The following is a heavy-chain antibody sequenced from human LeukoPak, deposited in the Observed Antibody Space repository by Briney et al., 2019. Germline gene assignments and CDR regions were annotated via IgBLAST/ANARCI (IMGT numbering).Heavy chain of an antibody. V-gene: IGHV3-7*01. CDR1: GFTFSSYW. Sequence: GGSLRLSCAASGFTFSSYWMTWVRQAPGKGLEWVANIKQDGSEKYYVDSVKGRFTISRDNAKNSLFLQVNSLRAEDTAVYYCARGIRLGYCSSTSCLDAFDIWGQGTMVTVSS. J-gene: IGHJ3*02. CDR3: ARGIRLGYCSSTSCLDAFDI. D-gene: IGHD2-2*01. CDR2: IKQDGSEK.